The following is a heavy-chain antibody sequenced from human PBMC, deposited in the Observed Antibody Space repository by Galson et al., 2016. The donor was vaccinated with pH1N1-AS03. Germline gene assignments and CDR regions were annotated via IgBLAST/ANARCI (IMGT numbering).Heavy chain of an antibody. V-gene: IGHV1-69*13. CDR3: ARGGEEVPGLFHRKGTFSWFDP. Sequence: SVKVSCKASGGTFSTYAISWVRQAPGQGLEWMGGIIPILGAALYAQKFQGRLTITADESTTTSYMDLSSLTSEDTAIYYCARGGEEVPGLFHRKGTFSWFDPWGQGTLVTVSA. J-gene: IGHJ5*02. CDR1: GGTFSTYA. CDR2: IIPILGAA. D-gene: IGHD3-22*01.